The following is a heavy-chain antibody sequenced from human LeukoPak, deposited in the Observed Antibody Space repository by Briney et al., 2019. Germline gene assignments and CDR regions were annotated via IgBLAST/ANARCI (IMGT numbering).Heavy chain of an antibody. CDR1: GGSISTYY. J-gene: IGHJ4*02. D-gene: IGHD4-23*01. V-gene: IGHV4-4*07. CDR2: MDTSGST. CDR3: ARGRNDNGGMFFDS. Sequence: SETLSLTCTVSGGSISTYYWSWIRQPAGKGLEWIGRMDTSGSTNYNPSLKSRVAISVDTSKSQFSLGLNSMTAADTAIYYCARGRNDNGGMFFDSWAQGTLVTVSS.